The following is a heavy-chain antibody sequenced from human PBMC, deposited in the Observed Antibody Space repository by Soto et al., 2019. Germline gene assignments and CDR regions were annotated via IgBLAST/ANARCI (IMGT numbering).Heavy chain of an antibody. CDR1: GYTFTSYA. D-gene: IGHD3-22*01. CDR2: INAGNGNT. J-gene: IGHJ4*02. V-gene: IGHV1-3*01. Sequence: ASVKVSCKASGYTFTSYAMHWVRQAPGQRLEWMGWINAGNGNTKYSQKFQGRVTITRDTSASTAYMELSSLRSEDTAVYYCARALLRVYYYDSSGYPDYWGQGTLVTVSS. CDR3: ARALLRVYYYDSSGYPDY.